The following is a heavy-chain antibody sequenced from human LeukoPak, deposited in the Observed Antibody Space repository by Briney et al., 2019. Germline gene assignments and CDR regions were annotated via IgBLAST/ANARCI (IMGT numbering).Heavy chain of an antibody. CDR3: AKDKEDYYYGSGYYFDY. Sequence: GGSLRLSCAASGFTFSDYNMRWIRQAPGKGLEWVSAISGSGGSTYYADSVKGRFTISRDNSKNTLYLQMNSLRAEDTAVYYCAKDKEDYYYGSGYYFDYWGQGTLVTVSS. V-gene: IGHV3-23*01. J-gene: IGHJ4*02. CDR1: GFTFSDYN. CDR2: ISGSGGST. D-gene: IGHD3-10*01.